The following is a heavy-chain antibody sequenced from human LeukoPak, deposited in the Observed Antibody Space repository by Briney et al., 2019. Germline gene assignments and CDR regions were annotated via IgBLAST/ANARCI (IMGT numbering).Heavy chain of an antibody. Sequence: GGSLRLSCAASGFTFSDYNMKWVRQAPGKGLEWISHISISTENIYYADSVKGRFTISRDNAKNSLYLQMNSLRAEDTAVYYCARVKSGYIKPGFDYWGQGTLVTVSS. D-gene: IGHD5-12*01. V-gene: IGHV3-48*04. CDR2: ISISTENI. CDR1: GFTFSDYN. CDR3: ARVKSGYIKPGFDY. J-gene: IGHJ4*02.